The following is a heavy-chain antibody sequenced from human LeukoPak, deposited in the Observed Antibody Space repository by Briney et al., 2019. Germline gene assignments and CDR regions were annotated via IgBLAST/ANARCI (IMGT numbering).Heavy chain of an antibody. CDR1: GFTFSSYG. J-gene: IGHJ6*03. CDR2: IWYDGSNK. CDR3: ARWGGNSFYYYYYMDV. V-gene: IGHV3-33*01. Sequence: GSLRLSCAASGFTFSSYGMHWVRQAPGKGLEWVAVIWYDGSNKYYADSVKGRFTISRDNSKNTLYLQMNSLRAEDTAVYYCARWGGNSFYYYYYMDVWGKGTTVTVSS. D-gene: IGHD4-23*01.